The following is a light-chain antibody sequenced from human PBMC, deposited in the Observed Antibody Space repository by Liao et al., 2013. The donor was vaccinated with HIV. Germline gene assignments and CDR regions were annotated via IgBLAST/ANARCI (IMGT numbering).Light chain of an antibody. CDR3: QAWDSNTVV. CDR1: KLGYKY. J-gene: IGLJ2*01. V-gene: IGLV3-1*01. CDR2: RAT. Sequence: SYDLTQPPSVSVSPGQTATITCSGDKLGYKYPCWYQQRPGQSPVLVIYRATKRPSEIPERFSGSNSGNTATLTISGTQATDEAVYYCQAWDSNTVVFGGGTKLTVL.